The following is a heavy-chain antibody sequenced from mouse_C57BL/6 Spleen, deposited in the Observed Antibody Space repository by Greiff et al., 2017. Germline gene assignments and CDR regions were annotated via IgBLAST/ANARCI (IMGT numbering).Heavy chain of an antibody. CDR1: GYAFSSYW. D-gene: IGHD1-1*01. CDR3: ARSYYGSSYDYFDY. CDR2: IYPGDGDT. Sequence: QVQLQQSGAELVKPGASVKISCKASGYAFSSYWMNWVKQRPGKGLEWIGQIYPGDGDTNYNGKFKGKATLTADKSSSTAYMQLSSLTSEDSAVYFCARSYYGSSYDYFDYGGQGTTLTVSS. J-gene: IGHJ2*01. V-gene: IGHV1-80*01.